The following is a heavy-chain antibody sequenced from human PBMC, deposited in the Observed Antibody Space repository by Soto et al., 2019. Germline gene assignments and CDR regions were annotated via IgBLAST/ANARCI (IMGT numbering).Heavy chain of an antibody. CDR2: INHSGST. V-gene: IGHV4-34*01. Sequence: KTSETLSLTCAVYGGSFSGYYWSWIRQPPGKGLEWIGEINHSGSTNYNPSLKSRVTISVDTSKNQFSLKLSPVTAADTAVYYCARNRYSYGYYFDYWGQGTLVTVSS. CDR1: GGSFSGYY. J-gene: IGHJ4*02. D-gene: IGHD5-18*01. CDR3: ARNRYSYGYYFDY.